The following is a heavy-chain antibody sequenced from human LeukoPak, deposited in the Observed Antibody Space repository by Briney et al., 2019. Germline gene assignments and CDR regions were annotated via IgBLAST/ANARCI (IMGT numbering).Heavy chain of an antibody. CDR3: ASAPGDFERWFDP. V-gene: IGHV4-38-2*02. Sequence: PSETLSLTCTVSGYSISSGYHWGWIRQPPGKGLEWIGSIYHSGSTYYNPSLKSRVTISVDTSKNQFSLKLSSVTAADTAVYYCASAPGDFERWFDPWGQGTLVTVSS. CDR2: IYHSGST. D-gene: IGHD3-3*01. J-gene: IGHJ5*02. CDR1: GYSISSGYH.